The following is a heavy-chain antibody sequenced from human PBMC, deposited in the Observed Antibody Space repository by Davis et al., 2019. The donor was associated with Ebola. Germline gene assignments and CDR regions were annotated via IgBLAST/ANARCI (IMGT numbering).Heavy chain of an antibody. CDR3: ARNLASNSYYYFDF. V-gene: IGHV3-23*01. D-gene: IGHD6-6*01. J-gene: IGHJ4*02. Sequence: PGGSLRLSCAVSGFTFSSYGMHWVRQAPGKGLEWVSSVSGSGGGRAYYTDSVKGRFTISRDRSRNTVFLQMNGLRADDTAVYYCARNLASNSYYYFDFWGQGTRVAVSS. CDR1: GFTFSSYG. CDR2: VSGSGGGRA.